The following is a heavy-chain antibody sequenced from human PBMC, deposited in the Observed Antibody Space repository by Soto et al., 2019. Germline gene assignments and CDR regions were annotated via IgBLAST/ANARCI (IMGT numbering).Heavy chain of an antibody. D-gene: IGHD2-8*01. CDR3: SRDCPCGLGYCTNGACFPNDF. V-gene: IGHV3-49*03. Sequence: GGSLRLSCTTSGFTFGDYAMSWFRRTPGKGLEWVGFVRTYAYGETTEYAASVKGRFTVGRDNSRSTAYLHMSSLKTEDAGVYFCSRDCPCGLGYCTNGACFPNDFWGQGTLVTVS. CDR1: GFTFGDYA. J-gene: IGHJ4*02. CDR2: VRTYAYGETT.